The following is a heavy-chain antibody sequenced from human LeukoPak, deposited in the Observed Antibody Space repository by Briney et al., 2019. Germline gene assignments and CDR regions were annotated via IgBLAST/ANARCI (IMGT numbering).Heavy chain of an antibody. D-gene: IGHD2-8*01. V-gene: IGHV3-23*01. J-gene: IGHJ4*02. CDR1: GFTFSSYA. CDR3: AKDLYGEDYFDY. CDR2: ISGSGGST. Sequence: GGSLRLSCAASGFTFSSYAMSWVRQAPGKGLEWVSAISGSGGSTYYADSVKGRFTISRDNSKNTLDLQMNSLRAEDTAVYYCAKDLYGEDYFDYWGQGTLVTVSS.